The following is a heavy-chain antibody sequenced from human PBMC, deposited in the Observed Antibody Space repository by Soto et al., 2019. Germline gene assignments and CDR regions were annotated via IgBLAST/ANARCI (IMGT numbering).Heavy chain of an antibody. CDR2: INHSGST. J-gene: IGHJ6*03. D-gene: IGHD3-3*01. V-gene: IGHV4-34*01. CDR1: GGSFSGYY. CDR3: ARGHTIFGVVITPYYYYMDV. Sequence: SETLSLTCAVYGGSFSGYYWSWIRQPPGKGLEWIGEINHSGSTNYNPSLKSRVTISVDTSKNQFPLKLSSVTAADTAVYYCARGHTIFGVVITPYYYYMDVWGKGTTVTVSS.